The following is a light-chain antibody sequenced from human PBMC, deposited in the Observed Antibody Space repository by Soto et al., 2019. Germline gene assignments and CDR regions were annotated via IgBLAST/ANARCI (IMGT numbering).Light chain of an antibody. V-gene: IGKV3-20*01. J-gene: IGKJ2*01. Sequence: ETVLTQSPGTVSLSPGERATLSCPTSQSVRSNYLAWYQQKPGQAPRLLIYGVFSRATGIPDRFSGSGSGTDFTLTISGLEPEDSAVYYCQHYDGSPRTFGQGTKLEI. CDR3: QHYDGSPRT. CDR1: QSVRSNY. CDR2: GVF.